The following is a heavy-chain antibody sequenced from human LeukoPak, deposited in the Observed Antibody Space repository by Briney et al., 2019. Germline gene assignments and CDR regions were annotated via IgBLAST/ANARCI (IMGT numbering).Heavy chain of an antibody. CDR1: GFAFSSYW. D-gene: IGHD3-3*01. CDR2: IKPDGSEK. J-gene: IGHJ3*02. CDR3: ARDFSAFDI. Sequence: GGSLRLSCAASGFAFSSYWMNWVRQAPGKGLEWVANIKPDGSEKWYVDSVKGRFTISRDNGKNSLNLQLNSLRVEDTAVYYCARDFSAFDIWGQGTMVTVSS. V-gene: IGHV3-7*05.